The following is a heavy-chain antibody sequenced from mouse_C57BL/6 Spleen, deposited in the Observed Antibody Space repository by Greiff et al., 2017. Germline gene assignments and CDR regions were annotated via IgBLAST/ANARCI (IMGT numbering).Heavy chain of an antibody. J-gene: IGHJ2*01. V-gene: IGHV1-80*01. CDR1: GYAFSSYW. Sequence: VQLQQSGAELVKPGASVKISCKASGYAFSSYWMNWVKQRPGKGLEWIGQIYPGDGDTNYNGKFKGKATLTADKSSSTAYMQLSSLTSEDSAVYFCARRADGDYFDYWGQGTTLTVSS. D-gene: IGHD3-1*01. CDR3: ARRADGDYFDY. CDR2: IYPGDGDT.